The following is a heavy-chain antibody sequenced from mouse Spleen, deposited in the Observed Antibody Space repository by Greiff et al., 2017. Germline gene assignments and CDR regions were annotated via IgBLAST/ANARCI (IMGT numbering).Heavy chain of an antibody. CDR1: GYSITSGYY. Sequence: EVKLEESGPGLVKPSQSLSLTCSVTGYSITSGYYWKWIRQRPGNKLEWMGYISYDGSNNYNPSLKNRIPITRDTSKNQFFLKLNSVTTEDTATYYCARVYDGYYWYFDVWGAGTTVTVSS. D-gene: IGHD2-3*01. V-gene: IGHV3-6*02. CDR3: ARVYDGYYWYFDV. J-gene: IGHJ1*01. CDR2: ISYDGSN.